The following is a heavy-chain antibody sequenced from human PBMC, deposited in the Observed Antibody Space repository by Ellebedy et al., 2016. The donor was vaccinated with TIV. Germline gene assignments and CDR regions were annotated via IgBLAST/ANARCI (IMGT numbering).Heavy chain of an antibody. CDR1: GFIFSSYW. V-gene: IGHV3-7*03. D-gene: IGHD5-12*01. Sequence: GESLKISCAASGFIFSSYWLSWVRQAPGKGLEWVASIKEDGSHKEYVDSVEGRFAISRNNAKNFLYLQVTSLRAEETAVYYCAKWRWWQSEFDFWGQGTLVTVSS. J-gene: IGHJ4*02. CDR2: IKEDGSHK. CDR3: AKWRWWQSEFDF.